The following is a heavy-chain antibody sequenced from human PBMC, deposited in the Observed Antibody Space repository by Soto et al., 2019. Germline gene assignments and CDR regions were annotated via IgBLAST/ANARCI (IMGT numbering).Heavy chain of an antibody. Sequence: PSETLSLTCTVSGGSISRYYWSWIRQPAGKGLEWIGRIYWSGGTNYNPSLKSRVTMSLDSSKKQFYLKMNSVTAADTAVYYCARGSAAGVDYGMDVWGQGTTVPSP. J-gene: IGHJ6*02. V-gene: IGHV4-4*07. CDR3: ARGSAAGVDYGMDV. D-gene: IGHD6-13*01. CDR1: GGSISRYY. CDR2: IYWSGGT.